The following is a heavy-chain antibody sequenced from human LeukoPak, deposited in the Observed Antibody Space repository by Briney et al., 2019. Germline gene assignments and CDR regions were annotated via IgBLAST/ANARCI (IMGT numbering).Heavy chain of an antibody. CDR3: ASRVGYCSSTSCPLDY. Sequence: SETLSLPRAVSGYSLSSVYDWGWTRQPPGKGLEGIGNIYHSGSTHYNPSLKSRVSISVDTSKDQSSLKLSSVTAADTAVYYCASRVGYCSSTSCPLDYWGQGTLVTVSS. CDR2: IYHSGST. D-gene: IGHD2-2*03. J-gene: IGHJ4*02. CDR1: GYSLSSVYD. V-gene: IGHV4-38-2*01.